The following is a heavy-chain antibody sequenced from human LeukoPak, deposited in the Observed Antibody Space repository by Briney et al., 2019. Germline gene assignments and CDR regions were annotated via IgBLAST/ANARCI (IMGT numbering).Heavy chain of an antibody. V-gene: IGHV3-23*01. CDR1: GFTLSNYA. CDR3: AKDDGDYAKGYYFDY. J-gene: IGHJ4*02. CDR2: LSRGGFNT. D-gene: IGHD4-17*01. Sequence: GGSLRLSCAVSGFTLSNYAMGWVRQTPGKGLEWGSALSRGGFNTYYAESVKGRFTISRDSSKNTLYLQMNSLRVDDTAVYYCAKDDGDYAKGYYFDYWGQGTLVTVSS.